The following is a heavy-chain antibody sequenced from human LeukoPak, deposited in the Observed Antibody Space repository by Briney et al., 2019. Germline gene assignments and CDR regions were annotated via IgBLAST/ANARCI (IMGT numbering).Heavy chain of an antibody. CDR1: GFTGNSKY. V-gene: IGHV3-53*01. Sequence: GGSLRLSCAASGFTGNSKYMSWVRRAPGTGLGWVSVGYSGGQTYYADSVKGRFTISRDNSKNTLYLQMNSLRAEDTAVYYCAKARGHYYGSGSYPNYFDYWGQGTLVTVSS. CDR2: GYSGGQT. D-gene: IGHD3-10*01. J-gene: IGHJ4*02. CDR3: AKARGHYYGSGSYPNYFDY.